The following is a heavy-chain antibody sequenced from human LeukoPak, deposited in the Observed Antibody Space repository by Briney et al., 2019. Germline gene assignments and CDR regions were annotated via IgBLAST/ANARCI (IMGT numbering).Heavy chain of an antibody. CDR3: GRIDWAPDY. D-gene: IGHD2-21*01. CDR1: GYSISSGYH. V-gene: IGHV4-38-2*01. J-gene: IGHJ4*02. Sequence: SETLSLTCAVSGYSISSGYHWAWIRQPPGKGLGWIGSIHRSGRTYYNPSLKSRVTISLDTSKNQFSLRLTSVTAADTAVYYCGRIDWAPDYWGQGTLVTVSS. CDR2: IHRSGRT.